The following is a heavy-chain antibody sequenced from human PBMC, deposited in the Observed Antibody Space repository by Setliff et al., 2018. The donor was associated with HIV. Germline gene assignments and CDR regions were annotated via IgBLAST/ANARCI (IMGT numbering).Heavy chain of an antibody. D-gene: IGHD5-18*01. J-gene: IGHJ4*02. CDR2: VWDNGTT. CDR3: ARGYSSSYYFDY. V-gene: IGHV4-59*12. Sequence: SETLSLTFTVSGGSISHSHWSWIRQPPGKGLEWIGYVWDNGTTKYNPSLESRVTMSVDTSKNQFSLKLTSVTAADTAVYYCARGYSSSYYFDYWGQGTLVTVSS. CDR1: GGSISHSH.